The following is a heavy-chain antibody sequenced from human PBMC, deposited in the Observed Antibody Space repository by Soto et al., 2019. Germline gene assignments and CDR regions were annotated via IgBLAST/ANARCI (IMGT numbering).Heavy chain of an antibody. D-gene: IGHD3-22*01. Sequence: GGSLRLSCAASGFTFDDYAMHWVRQAPGKGLEWVSGISWNSGSIGYADSVKGRFTISRDNAKNSLYLQMNSLRAEDTALYYCASEKSTYYYDSSGPNDAFDIWGQGTMVTVSS. CDR3: ASEKSTYYYDSSGPNDAFDI. CDR2: ISWNSGSI. V-gene: IGHV3-9*01. J-gene: IGHJ3*02. CDR1: GFTFDDYA.